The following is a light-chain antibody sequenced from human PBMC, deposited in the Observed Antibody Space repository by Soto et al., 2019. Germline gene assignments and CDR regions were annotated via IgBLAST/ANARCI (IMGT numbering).Light chain of an antibody. CDR3: QQYGGSPVT. V-gene: IGKV3-20*01. CDR2: HAS. CDR1: QGVSNSY. Sequence: EIVLTQSPGTLSLSPGERATLSCRASQGVSNSYLAWYQQKPGQAPRLLIYHASGRATGIPDRFSGSGSGTDFTLTISRLEPEDFAVYYCQQYGGSPVTFGQGTKLEIK. J-gene: IGKJ2*01.